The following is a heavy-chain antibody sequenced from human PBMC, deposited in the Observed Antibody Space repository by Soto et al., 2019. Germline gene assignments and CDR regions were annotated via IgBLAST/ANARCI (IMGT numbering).Heavy chain of an antibody. Sequence: ASVKVSCKASGYTFTSYYMHWVRQAPGQGLEWMGIINPSGATTTYAQNFQGRVAMTRDTSTSTVYMELSSLRSEDTAVYYCARRDCFSSSCYFKYWGQGTLVTVSS. D-gene: IGHD2-2*01. J-gene: IGHJ4*02. CDR1: GYTFTSYY. CDR3: ARRDCFSSSCYFKY. V-gene: IGHV1-46*01. CDR2: INPSGATT.